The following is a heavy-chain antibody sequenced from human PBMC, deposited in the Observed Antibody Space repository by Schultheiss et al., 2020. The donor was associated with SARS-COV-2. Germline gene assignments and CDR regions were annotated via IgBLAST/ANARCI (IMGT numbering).Heavy chain of an antibody. CDR2: IWYDGSNK. Sequence: GGSLRLSCAASGFTFNNYGMHWVRQAPGKGLEWVAVIWYDGSNKFYADSVKGRFTISRDNSKNTLYLQMNSLRAEDTAVYYCARDAYYYDSSGYRGRTWYYGMDVWGQGTTVTVSS. CDR3: ARDAYYYDSSGYRGRTWYYGMDV. V-gene: IGHV3-33*01. CDR1: GFTFNNYG. J-gene: IGHJ6*02. D-gene: IGHD3-22*01.